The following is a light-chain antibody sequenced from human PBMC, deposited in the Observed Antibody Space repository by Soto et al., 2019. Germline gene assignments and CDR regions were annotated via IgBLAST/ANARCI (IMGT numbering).Light chain of an antibody. CDR2: AAS. J-gene: IGKJ2*01. V-gene: IGKV1-39*01. CDR1: QSISSY. Sequence: DIQMTQSPSSLSASVGDRVTITCRASQSISSYLNWYQQKPGKAPKLLIYAASSLQSGVPSRFSGSGSGTDFTLTISSLQPEDFATYYCQQSYSTLMYTFVQGTKVDIK. CDR3: QQSYSTLMYT.